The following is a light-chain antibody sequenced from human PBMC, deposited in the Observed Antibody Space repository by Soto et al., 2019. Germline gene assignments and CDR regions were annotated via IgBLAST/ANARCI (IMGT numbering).Light chain of an antibody. V-gene: IGKV1-39*01. CDR3: QQRYSTPPYT. Sequence: DIQMTQSPSSLSASVGDRVNITCRASQSISSYLNWYQQKPGKAPKLLIYAASSLQSGVPSRFSGSGSGTDFTLTISSLQPEDFATYYCQQRYSTPPYTFGQGTKLEIK. CDR1: QSISSY. CDR2: AAS. J-gene: IGKJ2*01.